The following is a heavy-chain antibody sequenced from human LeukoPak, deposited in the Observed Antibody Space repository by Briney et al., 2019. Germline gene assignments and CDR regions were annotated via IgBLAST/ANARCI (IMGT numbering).Heavy chain of an antibody. V-gene: IGHV1-69*04. J-gene: IGHJ1*01. CDR3: ARGGTDDYQIYFRH. Sequence: SVKVSCKASGGTFTNYAISWVRQAPGQGLEWMGRIIPILDIANYAQKFQGRVTITADKSTSTAYMELSSLKSEDTAVYYCARGGTDDYQIYFRHWGQGTLVTVSS. D-gene: IGHD4-11*01. CDR1: GGTFTNYA. CDR2: IIPILDIA.